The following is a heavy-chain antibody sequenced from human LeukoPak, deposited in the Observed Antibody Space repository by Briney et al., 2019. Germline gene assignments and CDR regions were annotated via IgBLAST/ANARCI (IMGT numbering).Heavy chain of an antibody. V-gene: IGHV3-23*01. Sequence: GGSLRLSCAASGFTVSSNYMSWVRQAPGKGLEWLSSISGSGDGTFYSDSLRGRFTISRDNSKNTLYLQMKTLGAGDTAVYYCARAPSVTSRSGIDYWGQGTLVTVSS. CDR1: GFTVSSNY. CDR3: ARAPSVTSRSGIDY. J-gene: IGHJ4*02. CDR2: ISGSGDGT.